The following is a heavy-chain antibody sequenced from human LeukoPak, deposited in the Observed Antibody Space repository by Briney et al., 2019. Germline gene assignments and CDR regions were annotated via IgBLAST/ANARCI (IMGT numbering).Heavy chain of an antibody. CDR1: GGSISSYY. D-gene: IGHD6-13*01. CDR3: ARENIGYSSSWYFDY. V-gene: IGHV4-4*07. Sequence: SETLSLTSTVSGGSISSYYWSWIRQPAGKGLEWIGRIYTSGSTNYNPSLKSRVTMSVDTSKNQFSLKLSSVTAADTAVYYCARENIGYSSSWYFDYWGQGTLVTVSS. CDR2: IYTSGST. J-gene: IGHJ4*02.